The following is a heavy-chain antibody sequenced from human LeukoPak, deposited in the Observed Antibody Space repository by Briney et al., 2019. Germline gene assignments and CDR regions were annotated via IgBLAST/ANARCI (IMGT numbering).Heavy chain of an antibody. J-gene: IGHJ6*02. D-gene: IGHD3-10*01. V-gene: IGHV3-66*01. Sequence: GGSLRLSCVASGFSVSDIYMNWVRQAPGKGLEWLSVIYSGDKIYYADSVKDRFTISRDISKNTVYLQMNNLRVEDTAVYYCARDRKYLYYGMEVWGQGTTVTVSS. CDR3: ARDRKYLYYGMEV. CDR1: GFSVSDIY. CDR2: IYSGDKI.